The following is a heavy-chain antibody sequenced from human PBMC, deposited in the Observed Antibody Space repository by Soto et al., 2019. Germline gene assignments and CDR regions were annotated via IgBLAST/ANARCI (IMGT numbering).Heavy chain of an antibody. CDR1: GFSVKNND. CDR3: ATHPGLMISFGGAIV. V-gene: IGHV3-66*04. Sequence: GGSLRLSCAASGFSVKNNDLSWVRQAPDKGLEWVAVIYGGGTTYYGGSVKGRFTISRDDPKNTVFLQMKSLRAEDTAVYYCATHPGLMISFGGAIVWGQGTLVTVSS. CDR2: IYGGGTT. D-gene: IGHD3-16*02. J-gene: IGHJ4*02.